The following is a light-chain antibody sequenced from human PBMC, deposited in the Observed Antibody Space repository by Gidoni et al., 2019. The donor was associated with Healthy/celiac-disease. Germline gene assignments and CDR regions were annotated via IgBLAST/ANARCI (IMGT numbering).Light chain of an antibody. Sequence: DIQMTQSPSSLSASVGDRVPITCRASQSISSYLNLYQQKPGKAPKLLIYAASSLQSGVPSRFSGSGSGTDFTLTISSLQPEDFATYYCQQSYSTPRYTFGQGTKLEIK. CDR1: QSISSY. V-gene: IGKV1-39*01. J-gene: IGKJ2*01. CDR2: AAS. CDR3: QQSYSTPRYT.